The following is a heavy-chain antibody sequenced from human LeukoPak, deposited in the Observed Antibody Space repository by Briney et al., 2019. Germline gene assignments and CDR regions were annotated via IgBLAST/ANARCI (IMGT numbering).Heavy chain of an antibody. CDR2: LNPDSGGT. D-gene: IGHD4-17*01. Sequence: GASVKVSCKASGYTFTGHYMHWVRQAPGQGLEWMGWLNPDSGGTNYAQKFQGRVSMTRDTPSTTAYMEPSRLRSDDTAVYYCAIFGDYDDYWGQGTLLTVSS. V-gene: IGHV1-2*02. CDR1: GYTFTGHY. CDR3: AIFGDYDDY. J-gene: IGHJ4*02.